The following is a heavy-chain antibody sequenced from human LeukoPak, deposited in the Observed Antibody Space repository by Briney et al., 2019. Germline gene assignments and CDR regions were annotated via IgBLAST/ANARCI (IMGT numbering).Heavy chain of an antibody. J-gene: IGHJ6*03. V-gene: IGHV3-7*01. CDR2: IKQDGSEK. CDR1: GFTFSSYW. D-gene: IGHD2-2*01. Sequence: QTGGSLRLSCAASGFTFSSYWMSWVRQAPGKGLEWAANIKQDGSEKYYVDSVKGRFTISRDNAKNSLYLQMNSLRAEDTAVYYCAREYCSSTSCYLVYYYYYYMDVWGKGTTVTVSS. CDR3: AREYCSSTSCYLVYYYYYYMDV.